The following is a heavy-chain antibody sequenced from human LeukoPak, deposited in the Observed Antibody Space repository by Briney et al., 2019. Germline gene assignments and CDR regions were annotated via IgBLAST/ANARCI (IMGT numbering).Heavy chain of an antibody. D-gene: IGHD6-13*01. CDR2: IYYSGST. CDR1: VGSISSYY. J-gene: IGHJ1*01. Sequence: SETLSLTCTVSVGSISSYYWSWIRQPPGKGLEWIGYIYYSGSTNYNPSLKSRVTISVDTSKNQFSLKLSSVTAADTAVYYCASLRWYSRVIQHWGQGTLVTVSS. V-gene: IGHV4-59*01. CDR3: ASLRWYSRVIQH.